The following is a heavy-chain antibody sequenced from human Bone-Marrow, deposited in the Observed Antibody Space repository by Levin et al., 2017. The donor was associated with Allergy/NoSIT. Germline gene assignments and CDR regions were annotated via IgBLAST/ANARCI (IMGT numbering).Heavy chain of an antibody. Sequence: ASVKVSCKASGGTFSSYAISWVRQAPGQGLEWMGGIIPIFGTANYAQKFQGRVTITADKSTSTAYMELSSLRSEDTAVYYCAHPMGRDLFDWGTYYGMDVWGQGTTVTVSS. CDR3: AHPMGRDLFDWGTYYGMDV. V-gene: IGHV1-69*06. CDR1: GGTFSSYA. J-gene: IGHJ6*02. D-gene: IGHD3-9*01. CDR2: IIPIFGTA.